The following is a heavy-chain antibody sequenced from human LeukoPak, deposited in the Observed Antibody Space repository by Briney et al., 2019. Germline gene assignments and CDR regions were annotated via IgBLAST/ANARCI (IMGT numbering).Heavy chain of an antibody. CDR3: ATGVGPAANLFWVGWFDP. CDR2: MNPNSGNT. CDR1: GYTFTSYD. V-gene: IGHV1-8*01. D-gene: IGHD2-2*01. J-gene: IGHJ5*02. Sequence: ASVKVSCKASGYTFTSYDINWVRQATGQGLERMGWMNPNSGNTGYAQKFQGRVTMTRNTSISTAYVELSSLRSEDTAVYYCATGVGPAANLFWVGWFDPWGQGTLVTVSS.